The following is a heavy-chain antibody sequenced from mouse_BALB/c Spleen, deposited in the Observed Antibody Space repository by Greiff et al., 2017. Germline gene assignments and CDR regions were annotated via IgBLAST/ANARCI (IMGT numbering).Heavy chain of an antibody. CDR2: ISYSGST. J-gene: IGHJ3*01. Sequence: DVKLVESGPGLVKPSQSLSLTCTVTGYSITSDYAWNWIRQFPGNKLEWMGYISYSGSTSYNPSLKSRISITRDTSKNQFFLQLNSVTTEDTATYYCARSITSWFAYWGQGTLVTVSA. CDR3: ARSITSWFAY. CDR1: GYSITSDYA. D-gene: IGHD2-4*01. V-gene: IGHV3-2*02.